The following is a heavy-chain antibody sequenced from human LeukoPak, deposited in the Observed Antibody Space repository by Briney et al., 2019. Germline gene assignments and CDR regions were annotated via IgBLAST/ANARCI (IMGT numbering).Heavy chain of an antibody. Sequence: SETLSLTCTVSGGSISSNYWGWIRQPPGKGLEWIGYIYYSGSTYYNPSLKSRVTISVDRSKNQFSLKLSSVTAADTAVYYCAKLVAQDIVVVPAAISGLDYWGQGTLVTVSS. CDR1: GGSISSNY. V-gene: IGHV4-59*12. D-gene: IGHD2-2*02. J-gene: IGHJ4*02. CDR3: AKLVAQDIVVVPAAISGLDY. CDR2: IYYSGST.